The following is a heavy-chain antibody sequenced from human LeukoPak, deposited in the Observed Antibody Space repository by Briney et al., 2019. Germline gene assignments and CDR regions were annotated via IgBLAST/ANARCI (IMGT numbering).Heavy chain of an antibody. D-gene: IGHD6-13*01. CDR1: GYTSTGYD. CDR3: ARLGSSWYGGVDP. CDR2: VTPNSGNA. Sequence: ASVKVSCKASGYTSTGYDINWVRQATGQGLEWMGWVTPNSGNARYAQKFQGRVTMTRNTSISTAYMELSSLRLEDTAVYFCARLGSSWYGGVDPWGQGTLVTVSS. J-gene: IGHJ5*02. V-gene: IGHV1-8*01.